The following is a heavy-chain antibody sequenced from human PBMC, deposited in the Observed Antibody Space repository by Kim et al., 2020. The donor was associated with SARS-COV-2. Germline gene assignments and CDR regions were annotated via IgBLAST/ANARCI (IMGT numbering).Heavy chain of an antibody. CDR2: IKSKADGGAI. V-gene: IGHV3-15*07. J-gene: IGHJ4*02. CDR3: STGHAYCGGYCLHY. D-gene: IGHD2-21*02. CDR1: GFTFSNAW. Sequence: GGSLRLSCVASGFTFSNAWMNWVRQAPGKGLEWIGHIKSKADGGAIDYGVPVKGRFTISRDDTKNTLYVQMTSLKSEDTAVYYCSTGHAYCGGYCLHYWGQGTLVTVSS.